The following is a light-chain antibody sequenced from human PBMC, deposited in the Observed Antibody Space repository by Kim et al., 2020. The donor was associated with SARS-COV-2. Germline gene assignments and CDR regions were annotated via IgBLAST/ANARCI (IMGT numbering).Light chain of an antibody. CDR3: QQYGSSPLT. CDR1: QSVSSSY. V-gene: IGKV3-20*01. CDR2: CAS. Sequence: EIVLTQSPGTLSLSPGERATLSCRASQSVSSSYLAWYQQKPGQAPRLLIHCASSRATGIPDRFSGSGSGTDFTLTISRLEPEDFAVYYCQQYGSSPLTFGGGTKVDIK. J-gene: IGKJ4*01.